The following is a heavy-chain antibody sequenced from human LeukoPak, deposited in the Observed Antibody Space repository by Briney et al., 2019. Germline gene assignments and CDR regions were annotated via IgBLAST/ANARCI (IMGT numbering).Heavy chain of an antibody. D-gene: IGHD2-2*01. CDR3: ARARGRRWDIVVVPAAMDY. V-gene: IGHV3-20*01. Sequence: GGSLRLSCAASGFTFDDYGMSWVRQAPGKGLEWVFGINWNGGSTGYADSVKGRFTISRDNAKNSLYLQMNSLRAEDTTLYHCARARGRRWDIVVVPAAMDYWGQGTLVTVSS. CDR2: INWNGGST. J-gene: IGHJ4*02. CDR1: GFTFDDYG.